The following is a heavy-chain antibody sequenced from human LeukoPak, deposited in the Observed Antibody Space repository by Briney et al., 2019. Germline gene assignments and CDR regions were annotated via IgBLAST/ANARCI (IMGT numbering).Heavy chain of an antibody. Sequence: SGGNLRLSCAASGFTFSSYAMSWVRQAPGKGLEWVSAISDSGGSTYYADSVKGPFTISRDNSKNTLYLQMNSLRAEDTAVYYCAKGGTVSHHYWYGMDVWGQGTTVTSSS. D-gene: IGHD4-11*01. CDR3: AKGGTVSHHYWYGMDV. J-gene: IGHJ6*02. CDR2: ISDSGGST. V-gene: IGHV3-23*01. CDR1: GFTFSSYA.